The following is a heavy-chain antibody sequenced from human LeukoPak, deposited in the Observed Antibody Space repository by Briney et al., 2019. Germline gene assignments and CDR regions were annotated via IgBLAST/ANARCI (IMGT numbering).Heavy chain of an antibody. Sequence: GGSLRLSCAASGFTFSSYWMHWVRQAPGKGLGWVSHINSDGSSTSYADSVKGRFTISRDNAKNTLYLQMNSLRAADTAVYYCARAAVAGWPYWGQGTLVTVSS. CDR2: INSDGSST. CDR3: ARAAVAGWPY. V-gene: IGHV3-74*01. J-gene: IGHJ4*02. CDR1: GFTFSSYW. D-gene: IGHD6-19*01.